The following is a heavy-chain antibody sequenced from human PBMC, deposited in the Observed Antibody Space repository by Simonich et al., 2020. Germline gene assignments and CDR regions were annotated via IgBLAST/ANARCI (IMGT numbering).Heavy chain of an antibody. CDR1: GFTFSSYG. CDR2: IRSKAYGGTT. CDR3: TRGGDFDY. Sequence: VQLVESGGGVVQPGRSLRLSCAASGFTFSSYGMHGVRQAPGKGLEWVGFIRSKAYGGTTEYAASVKGRFTISRDDSKSIAYLQMNSLKTEDTAVYYCTRGGDFDYWGQGTLVTVSS. J-gene: IGHJ4*02. V-gene: IGHV3-49*04. D-gene: IGHD1-26*01.